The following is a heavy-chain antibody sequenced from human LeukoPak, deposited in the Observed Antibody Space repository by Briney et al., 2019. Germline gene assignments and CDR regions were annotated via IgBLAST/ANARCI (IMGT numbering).Heavy chain of an antibody. D-gene: IGHD3-10*01. CDR3: ARGGLYSSGTYCQGN. CDR1: GFTFSSYW. CDR2: INTDGSST. V-gene: IGHV3-74*01. J-gene: IGHJ4*02. Sequence: PGGSLRLSCAASGFTFSSYWMHWVRQAPGKGLVWVSRINTDGSSTNYADSVKGRFTISRDNAKNTVYLQMNSLRVEDTAVYYCARGGLYSSGTYCQGNWGQGALVTVSS.